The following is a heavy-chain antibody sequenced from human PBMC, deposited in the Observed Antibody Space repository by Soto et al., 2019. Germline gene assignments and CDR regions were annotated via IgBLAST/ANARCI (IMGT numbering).Heavy chain of an antibody. Sequence: GGSLRLSCSASGFTFSKFAMYWVRQAPGKALEYVSGISGQGDRTNYADFVKGRFSISRDNSNNTLHLQMNSLTTEDTAVYYCAREVVTGQWYFGNWGRGILVTVSS. CDR3: AREVVTGQWYFGN. CDR2: ISGQGDRT. J-gene: IGHJ4*02. CDR1: GFTFSKFA. V-gene: IGHV3-64*04. D-gene: IGHD2-21*01.